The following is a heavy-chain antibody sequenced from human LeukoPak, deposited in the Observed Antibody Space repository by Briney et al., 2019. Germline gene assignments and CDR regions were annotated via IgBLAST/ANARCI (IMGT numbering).Heavy chain of an antibody. V-gene: IGHV3-48*01. CDR3: ARAGREYYYDSSGYQYYFDY. D-gene: IGHD3-22*01. CDR2: ISSSGSTI. J-gene: IGHJ4*02. Sequence: PGGSLRLSCAASGFTFSTYSMNWVRQAPGKGLEWVSYISSSGSTIYDTDSVKGRFTVSRDNAKNSLYLQMNSLRAEDTAVYYCARAGREYYYDSSGYQYYFDYWGQGTLVTVSS. CDR1: GFTFSTYS.